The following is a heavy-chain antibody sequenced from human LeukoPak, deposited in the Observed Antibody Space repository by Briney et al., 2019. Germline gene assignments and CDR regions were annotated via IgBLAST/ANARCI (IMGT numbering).Heavy chain of an antibody. CDR2: IYPGDSDT. D-gene: IGHD3/OR15-3a*01. CDR1: AYTFTRHW. CDR3: ARTVATTLWAFDF. Sequence: GESLKISCRGIAYTFTRHWFGWVRQMPGKGLEWMGIIYPGDSDTRYSPSFQGQVTISADKSSNTAYVQWKSLKASDTAIYYCARTVATTLWAFDFWGQGTLVTVSS. J-gene: IGHJ4*02. V-gene: IGHV5-51*01.